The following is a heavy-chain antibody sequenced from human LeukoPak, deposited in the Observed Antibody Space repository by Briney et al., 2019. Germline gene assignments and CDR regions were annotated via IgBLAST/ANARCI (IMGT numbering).Heavy chain of an antibody. CDR2: ISSSSSYI. J-gene: IGHJ4*02. V-gene: IGHV3-21*01. Sequence: PGGSLRLSCAASGFTFSSYSMNWVRQAPGKGLEWVSSISSSSSYIYYADSVKGRFTISRDNAKNSLYLQMNSLRAEDTAMYYCARDRPGYSSGWYSNWGQGTLVTVSS. D-gene: IGHD6-19*01. CDR1: GFTFSSYS. CDR3: ARDRPGYSSGWYSN.